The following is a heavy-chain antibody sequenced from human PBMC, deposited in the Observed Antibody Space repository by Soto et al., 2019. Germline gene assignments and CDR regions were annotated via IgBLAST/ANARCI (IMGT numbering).Heavy chain of an antibody. CDR1: GDYITSNNW. Sequence: QVQLQVSGLGLVEPSGTLSLTCAVSGDYITSNNWWHWVRQPPGKGLEWIGEIHHSGSTHYNPSLKNRVTISVDKSHNQFSLKLGSVTAADTAVYYCARGGIDRLVYWGQGTPVTVSS. CDR3: ARGGIDRLVY. CDR2: IHHSGST. J-gene: IGHJ4*02. V-gene: IGHV4-4*02. D-gene: IGHD2-15*01.